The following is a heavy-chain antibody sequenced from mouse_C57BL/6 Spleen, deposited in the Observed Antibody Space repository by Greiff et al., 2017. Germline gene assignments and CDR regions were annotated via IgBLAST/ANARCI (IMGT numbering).Heavy chain of an antibody. CDR3: AIYVTTVVAYGEYAMDY. J-gene: IGHJ4*01. CDR1: GYTFTSYW. D-gene: IGHD1-1*01. Sequence: VQLQQPGAELVKPGASVKVSCKASGYTFTSYWMHWVKQRPGQGLEWIGSIHPSDSDTNYNQKFKGKATLTVDKSSSTAYMQLSSLTSEDSAVYYCAIYVTTVVAYGEYAMDYWGQGTSVTVSS. CDR2: IHPSDSDT. V-gene: IGHV1-74*01.